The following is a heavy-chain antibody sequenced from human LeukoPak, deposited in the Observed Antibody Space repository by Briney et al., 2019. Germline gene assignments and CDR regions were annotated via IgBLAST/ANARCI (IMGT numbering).Heavy chain of an antibody. CDR3: ATAMVRGVTIIH. D-gene: IGHD3-10*01. J-gene: IGHJ4*02. CDR1: GFTFDDYG. Sequence: GGSLRLSCAASGFTFDDYGMSWVRQAPGKGLEWVSYISSSGSTIYYADSVKGRFTISRDNAKNSLYLQMNSLRAEDTAVYYCATAMVRGVTIIHWGQGTLVTVSS. V-gene: IGHV3-11*01. CDR2: ISSSGSTI.